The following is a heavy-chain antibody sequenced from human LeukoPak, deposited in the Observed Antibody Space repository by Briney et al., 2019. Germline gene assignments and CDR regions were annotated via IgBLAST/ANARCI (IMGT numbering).Heavy chain of an antibody. J-gene: IGHJ6*04. CDR3: ARDHYDILTGDPYGMDV. Sequence: SETLSLTCTVSGGSISSYYWSRIRQPPGKGLEWIGYIYYSGSTNYNPSLKSRVTISVDTSKNQFSLKLSSVTAADTAVYYCARDHYDILTGDPYGMDVWGKGTTVTVSS. D-gene: IGHD3-9*01. CDR1: GGSISSYY. V-gene: IGHV4-59*01. CDR2: IYYSGST.